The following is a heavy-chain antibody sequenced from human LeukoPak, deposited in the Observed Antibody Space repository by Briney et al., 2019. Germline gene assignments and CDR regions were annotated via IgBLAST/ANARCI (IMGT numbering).Heavy chain of an antibody. CDR1: GFTFSSYE. V-gene: IGHV3-48*03. D-gene: IGHD3-3*01. CDR3: ARDSSTIFVRYYYMDV. CDR2: ISSSGSTI. Sequence: PGGSLRLSCAASGFTFSSYEMNWVRQAPGKGLEWVSYISSSGSTIYYADSVKGRFTISRDNAKNSLYLQMNSLRAEDTAVYYCARDSSTIFVRYYYMDVWGKGTTVTVSS. J-gene: IGHJ6*03.